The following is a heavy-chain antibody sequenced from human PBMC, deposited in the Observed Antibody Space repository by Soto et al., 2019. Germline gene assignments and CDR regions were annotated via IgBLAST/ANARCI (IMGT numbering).Heavy chain of an antibody. CDR2: INHSGST. Sequence: QVQLQQWGAGLLKPSETLSLTCAVYGGSFSGYYWSWIRQPPGKGLEWIGEINHSGSTNFNPSLKSRVTISVDTSKNQFSLKLSSVTAADTAVYYCGIVVPYGNWFDPWGQGTLVTVSS. CDR1: GGSFSGYY. V-gene: IGHV4-34*01. CDR3: GIVVPYGNWFDP. J-gene: IGHJ5*02. D-gene: IGHD1-26*01.